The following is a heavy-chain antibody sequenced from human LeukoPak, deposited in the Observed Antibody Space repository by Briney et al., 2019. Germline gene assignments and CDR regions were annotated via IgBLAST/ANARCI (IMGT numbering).Heavy chain of an antibody. CDR3: ARGLRRIPNYGMDV. CDR1: GGTFSSYA. CDR2: IIPILGIA. V-gene: IGHV1-69*04. Sequence: SVKVSCKASGGTFSSYAISWVRRAPGQGREWMGRIIPILGIANYAQKFQGRVTITADKSTSTAYMELSSLRSEDTAVYYCARGLRRIPNYGMDVWGQGTTVTVSS. J-gene: IGHJ6*02.